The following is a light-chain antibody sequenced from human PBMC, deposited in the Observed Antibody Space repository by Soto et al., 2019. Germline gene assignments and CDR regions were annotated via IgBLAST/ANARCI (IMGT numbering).Light chain of an antibody. Sequence: DIQMTQSPSTLSASVGDRVTITCRASQSVISPWLAWYQQKPGKAPNLLIYDASSLESGVPSRFSGSGSGTDFTLTISSLLPDDFATYYCQRYNNYPMAFGQGTKVEIK. V-gene: IGKV1-5*01. CDR1: QSVISPW. CDR3: QRYNNYPMA. CDR2: DAS. J-gene: IGKJ1*01.